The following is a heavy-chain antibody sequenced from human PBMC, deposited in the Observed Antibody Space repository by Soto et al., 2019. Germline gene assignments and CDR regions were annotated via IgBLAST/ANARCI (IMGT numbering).Heavy chain of an antibody. CDR3: AKVGPYDSGSYMFRYNWFGP. D-gene: IGHD3-10*01. Sequence: VQVVASGGGLVQPGRSLRLSCAVSGFRFEQYVMHWVRQAPGKGLECVSTVNPTGDTVAYADSVEGRFTVSRDNAKNSLYLQMNSLKGDDTAFYYCAKVGPYDSGSYMFRYNWFGPWGPGTLVTVSS. CDR2: VNPTGDTV. J-gene: IGHJ5*02. V-gene: IGHV3-9*01. CDR1: GFRFEQYV.